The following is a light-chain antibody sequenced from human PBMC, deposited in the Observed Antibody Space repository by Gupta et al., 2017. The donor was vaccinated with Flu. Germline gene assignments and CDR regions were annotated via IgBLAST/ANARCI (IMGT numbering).Light chain of an antibody. V-gene: IGKV1-33*01. CDR2: DAS. CDR1: QDISNS. CDR3: QQYDYFPRT. Sequence: PSSLSASVGDRVTITCQASQDISNSLRWYQQKPGQAPKLLIYDASNLETGVPSRFSGSGSGTDFTFTISSLQPEDIATYYCQQYDYFPRTFGGGTKVEIK. J-gene: IGKJ4*01.